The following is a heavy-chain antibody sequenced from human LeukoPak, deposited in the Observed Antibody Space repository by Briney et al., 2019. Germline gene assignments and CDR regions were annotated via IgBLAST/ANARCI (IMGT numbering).Heavy chain of an antibody. V-gene: IGHV4-34*01. CDR3: ARVLLWFGELSDL. CDR1: GGSFSGYY. D-gene: IGHD3-10*01. J-gene: IGHJ4*02. Sequence: SGTLSLTCAVYGGSFSGYYWSWIRQPPGKGLEWIGEINHSGSTNYNPSLKSRVTISVDTSKNQFSLKLSSVTAADTAVYYCARVLLWFGELSDLWGQGTLVTVSS. CDR2: INHSGST.